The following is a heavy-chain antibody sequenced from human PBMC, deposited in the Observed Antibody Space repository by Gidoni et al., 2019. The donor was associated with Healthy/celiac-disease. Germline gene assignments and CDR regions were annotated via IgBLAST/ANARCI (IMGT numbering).Heavy chain of an antibody. Sequence: EVQLVESGGGLVQPGGSLRLSCAASGFTFSSYDMHWVRQATGKGLEWVSAIGTAGDTYYPGSVKGRFTISRENAKNSLYLQMNSLRAGDTAVYYCARSAGPRYYYGMDVWGQGTTVTVSS. V-gene: IGHV3-13*01. CDR3: ARSAGPRYYYGMDV. CDR2: IGTAGDT. CDR1: GFTFSSYD. J-gene: IGHJ6*02.